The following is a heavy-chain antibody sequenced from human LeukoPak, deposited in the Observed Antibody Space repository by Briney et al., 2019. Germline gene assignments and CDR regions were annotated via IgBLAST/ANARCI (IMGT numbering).Heavy chain of an antibody. V-gene: IGHV1-69*06. CDR2: IIPIFGTA. Sequence: SVKVSCKASGGTFSSYAISWVRQAPGQGLEWMGGIIPIFGTANYAQKFQGRVTITADKSTSTAHMELSSLRSEDTAVYYCAREGYCSGGSCYSGLSYMDVWGKGTTVTVSS. J-gene: IGHJ6*03. CDR3: AREGYCSGGSCYSGLSYMDV. CDR1: GGTFSSYA. D-gene: IGHD2-15*01.